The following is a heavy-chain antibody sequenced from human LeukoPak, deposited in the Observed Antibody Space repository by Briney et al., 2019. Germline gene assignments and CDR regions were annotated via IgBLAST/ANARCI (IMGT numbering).Heavy chain of an antibody. V-gene: IGHV1-69*04. D-gene: IGHD3-3*01. Sequence: ASVKVSCKASGGTFSSSTISWVRQAPGQGLEWMGRIIPILGIANYAQKFQGRVTITADKSTSTAYMELSSLRSEDTAVYYCARDEGYDFWSGRGAYYYYYMDVWGKGTTVTVSS. J-gene: IGHJ6*03. CDR3: ARDEGYDFWSGRGAYYYYYMDV. CDR2: IIPILGIA. CDR1: GGTFSSST.